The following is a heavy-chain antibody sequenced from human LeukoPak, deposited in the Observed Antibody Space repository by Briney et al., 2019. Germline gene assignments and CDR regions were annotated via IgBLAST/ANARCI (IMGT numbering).Heavy chain of an antibody. CDR2: IYYSGST. V-gene: IGHV4-30-4*08. CDR3: GYYDSSGRLSS. D-gene: IGHD3-22*01. CDR1: GGSISSGDYY. J-gene: IGHJ5*02. Sequence: SETLSLTCTVSGGSISSGDYYWSWIRQPPGKGLEWIGYIYYSGSTYYNPSLKSRVTISVDTSKNQFSLKLSSVTAADTAVYFCGYYDSSGRLSSWGQGTLVAVSS.